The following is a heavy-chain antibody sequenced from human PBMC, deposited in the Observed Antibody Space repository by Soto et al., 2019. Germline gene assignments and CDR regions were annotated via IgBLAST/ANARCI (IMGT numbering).Heavy chain of an antibody. Sequence: PGGSLRLSCAASGFIFSGYYMTWIRQAPGKGLEWLSCSSNRDRSTYYADSVKDRFVVSKDNAKNLVYLQMNSLRAEDTAVYFCARAWKIEKFGEIRMSKGLDVWGQGTTVTGFS. CDR3: ARAWKIEKFGEIRMSKGLDV. J-gene: IGHJ6*02. V-gene: IGHV3-11*01. CDR1: GFIFSGYY. CDR2: SSNRDRST. D-gene: IGHD3-3*01.